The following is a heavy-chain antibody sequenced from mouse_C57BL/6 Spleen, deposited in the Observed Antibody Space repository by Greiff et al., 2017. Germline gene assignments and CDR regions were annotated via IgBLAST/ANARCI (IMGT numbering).Heavy chain of an antibody. J-gene: IGHJ4*01. D-gene: IGHD1-1*01. V-gene: IGHV2-5*01. CDR1: GFSLTSYG. CDR2: IWRGGST. CDR3: AKPINYYGSSWDYAMDY. Sequence: QVQLQQSGPGLVQPSQSLSITCTVSGFSLTSYGVHWVRQSPGKGLEWLGVIWRGGSTDYNAAFMSRLSITKDNSKSQVFFKMNSLQADDTAIYYCAKPINYYGSSWDYAMDYWGQGTSVTVSS.